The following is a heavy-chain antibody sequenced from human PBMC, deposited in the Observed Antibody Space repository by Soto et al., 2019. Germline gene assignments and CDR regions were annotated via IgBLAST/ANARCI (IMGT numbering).Heavy chain of an antibody. CDR3: ARAMVRGVIDFNYYYYGMDV. Sequence: ASVKVSCKASGGTFSSYAISWVRQAPGQGLEWMGGIIPIFGTANYAQKFQGRVTITADESTSTAYMELSSLRSEDTAVYYCARAMVRGVIDFNYYYYGMDVWGQGTTVTVSS. CDR2: IIPIFGTA. V-gene: IGHV1-69*13. D-gene: IGHD3-10*01. CDR1: GGTFSSYA. J-gene: IGHJ6*02.